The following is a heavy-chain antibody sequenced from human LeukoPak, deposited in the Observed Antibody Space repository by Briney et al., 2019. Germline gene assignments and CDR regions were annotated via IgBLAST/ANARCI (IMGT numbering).Heavy chain of an antibody. V-gene: IGHV4-34*01. J-gene: IGHJ4*02. D-gene: IGHD6-13*01. CDR3: ARLPRWRQPYRGIAAAGPLFDY. CDR1: GGSFSGYY. CDR2: INHSGST. Sequence: SETLSLTCAVYGGSFSGYYWSWIRQPPGKGLEWIGEINHSGSTNYNPSLKSRVTISVGTSKNQFSLKLSSVTAADTAVYYCARLPRWRQPYRGIAAAGPLFDYWGQGTLVTVSS.